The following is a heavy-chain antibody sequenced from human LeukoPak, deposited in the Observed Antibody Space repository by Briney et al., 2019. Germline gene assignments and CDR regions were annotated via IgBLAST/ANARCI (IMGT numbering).Heavy chain of an antibody. CDR3: ARVRRYGSGSYGLDV. J-gene: IGHJ6*04. V-gene: IGHV3-74*01. CDR1: GFSFSGYW. Sequence: GGSLRLSCAASGFSFSGYWMDWVRQAPGKGLVWVSRVHIDGSTTRYADSVKGRFTISRDNAKSTLYLQMNSLRAEDTAVYYCARVRRYGSGSYGLDVWGEGTTVTVSS. CDR2: VHIDGSTT. D-gene: IGHD3-10*01.